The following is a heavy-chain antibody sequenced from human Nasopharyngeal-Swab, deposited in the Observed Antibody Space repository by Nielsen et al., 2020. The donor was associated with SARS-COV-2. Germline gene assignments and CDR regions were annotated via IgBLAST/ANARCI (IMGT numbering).Heavy chain of an antibody. D-gene: IGHD3-22*01. J-gene: IGHJ3*02. CDR2: IYHSVST. Sequence: SETLSLTCAVSGGSISSSNWWSWVRQPPGNGLEWIGEIYHSVSTNYNPSLKSRVTISVDKSKNQFSLKLSSVTAADTAVYYCARDPRGTMIVVGDAFDIWGQGTMVTVSS. CDR1: GGSISSSNW. CDR3: ARDPRGTMIVVGDAFDI. V-gene: IGHV4-4*02.